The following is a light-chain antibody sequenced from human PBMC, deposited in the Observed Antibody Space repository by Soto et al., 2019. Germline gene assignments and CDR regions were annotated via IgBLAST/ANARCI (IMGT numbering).Light chain of an antibody. V-gene: IGKV1-27*01. Sequence: DIQMTQSPTSLSASVGDRVTITCRASQGIRNFVAWYQQKPGKAPKLLIYAASTLQSGVPSRFSGSGSGTDFTLTINSLQPEDVATYYCQQYNSYSWTFGQGTKVEIK. J-gene: IGKJ1*01. CDR2: AAS. CDR3: QQYNSYSWT. CDR1: QGIRNF.